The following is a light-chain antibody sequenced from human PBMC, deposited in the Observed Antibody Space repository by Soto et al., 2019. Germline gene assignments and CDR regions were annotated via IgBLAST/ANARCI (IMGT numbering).Light chain of an antibody. Sequence: QSVLTQPPSASGTPGQRVTISCSGSSSNIGSNYVYWYQQLPGTAPKLLIYRNNQRPSGVPDRFAGSKSGTPASLAISGLRSEAVADYHCAAGEATLSGVVFGVGTKVTVL. J-gene: IGLJ2*01. V-gene: IGLV1-47*01. CDR2: RNN. CDR1: SSNIGSNY. CDR3: AAGEATLSGVV.